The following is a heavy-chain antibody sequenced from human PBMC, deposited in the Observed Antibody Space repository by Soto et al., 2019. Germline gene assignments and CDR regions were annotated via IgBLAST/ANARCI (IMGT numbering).Heavy chain of an antibody. CDR1: GFTFSSYA. D-gene: IGHD5-18*01. J-gene: IGHJ4*02. CDR3: ARGTWIQLWLRGYEADY. Sequence: GGSLRLSCAASGFTFSSYAMHWVRQAPGKGLEWVAVISYDGSNKYYADSVKGRFTISRDNSKNTLYLQMNSLRAEDTAVYYCARGTWIQLWLRGYEADYWGQGTLVTVSS. V-gene: IGHV3-30-3*01. CDR2: ISYDGSNK.